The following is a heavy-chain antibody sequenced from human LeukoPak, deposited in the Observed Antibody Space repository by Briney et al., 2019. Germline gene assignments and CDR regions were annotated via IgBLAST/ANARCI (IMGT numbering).Heavy chain of an antibody. V-gene: IGHV4-34*01. D-gene: IGHD4-17*01. CDR1: GRSFSGYY. CDR2: VNHRGST. J-gene: IGHJ4*02. Sequence: QASETLSLTCAVYGRSFSGYYWSWIRQPPGKGLEWIGEVNHRGSTKYNPSLKSRVTLSVDTSRTQFSLKLNSVTAADMAVYYCTLRGDYGDYVPDFDYWGQGTLVTVSS. CDR3: TLRGDYGDYVPDFDY.